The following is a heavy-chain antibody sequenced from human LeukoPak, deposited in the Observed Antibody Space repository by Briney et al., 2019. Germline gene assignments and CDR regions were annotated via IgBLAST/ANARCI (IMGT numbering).Heavy chain of an antibody. Sequence: PGRSLRLSCAASGFTFSSYGMHWVRQAPGKGLEWVAVISYDGSNKYYADSVKGRFTISRDNSKNTLYLQMNSLRAEDTAVYYCARDHYNDRGAFDIWGQGTMVTVSS. D-gene: IGHD3-22*01. CDR1: GFTFSSYG. J-gene: IGHJ3*02. V-gene: IGHV3-30*03. CDR3: ARDHYNDRGAFDI. CDR2: ISYDGSNK.